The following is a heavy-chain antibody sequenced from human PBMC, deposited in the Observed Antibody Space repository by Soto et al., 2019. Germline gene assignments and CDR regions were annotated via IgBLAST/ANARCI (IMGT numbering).Heavy chain of an antibody. CDR2: IYSNGDT. CDR3: ARKSDSSPVPEADGV. D-gene: IGHD2-8*01. V-gene: IGHV3-53*02. CDR1: GFSVGSNY. Sequence: EVQLVETGGGWIQPGGSLRLSCAASGFSVGSNYMTWVRQSPGKGLEWVSLIYSNGDTDYADSVKGRFSISRDNFKNTLYLQMNNLRAEDTAVYHCARKSDSSPVPEADGVWGRGTLVTVSS. J-gene: IGHJ4*02.